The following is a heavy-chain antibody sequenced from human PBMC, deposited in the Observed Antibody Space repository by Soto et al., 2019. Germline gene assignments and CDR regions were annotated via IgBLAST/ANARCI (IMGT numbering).Heavy chain of an antibody. Sequence: PGGSLRLSCAASGFTFRSLTMNWVRQAPGKGLEWVSTSSSNSAYIYYTDALRGRFTSSIDNAKNSLHLQMNSLRAEDTAVYYCTRDASRDSSARGWFDPWGPGTLVTVSS. D-gene: IGHD6-13*01. CDR1: GFTFRSLT. J-gene: IGHJ5*02. V-gene: IGHV3-21*01. CDR2: SSSNSAYI. CDR3: TRDASRDSSARGWFDP.